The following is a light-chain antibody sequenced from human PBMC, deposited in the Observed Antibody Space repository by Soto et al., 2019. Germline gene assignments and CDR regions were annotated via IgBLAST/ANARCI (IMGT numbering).Light chain of an antibody. CDR3: QQSYTTPWT. J-gene: IGKJ1*01. V-gene: IGKV1-39*01. CDR1: RSINTS. Sequence: DIPMTQSPSSLSASVGDRVTVTCRASRSINTSLNWYQQRPGKAPSLLVYASSSLESGVPSRFSGSGSGTDFALTISSLQPEDFATYYCQQSYTTPWTFGQGTKVEI. CDR2: ASS.